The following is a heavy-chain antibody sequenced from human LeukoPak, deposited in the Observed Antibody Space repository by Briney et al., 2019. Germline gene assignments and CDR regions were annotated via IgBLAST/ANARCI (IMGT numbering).Heavy chain of an antibody. CDR1: GFTFSSYE. CDR3: ARGSGQTTVVTPEMGWYFDL. D-gene: IGHD4-23*01. J-gene: IGHJ2*01. CDR2: IITRSSTI. Sequence: GGSLTLSCPASGFTFSSYEMNWVRQAAGRGLEWVSYIITRSSTIYYAESMKGRFTVSRDNAKNSLYLQMNSLRAEDTAVYYCARGSGQTTVVTPEMGWYFDLWGRGTLVTVSS. V-gene: IGHV3-48*01.